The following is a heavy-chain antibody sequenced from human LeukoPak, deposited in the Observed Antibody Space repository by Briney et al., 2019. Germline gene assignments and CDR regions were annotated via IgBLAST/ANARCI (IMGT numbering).Heavy chain of an antibody. CDR1: GFTFSSYS. CDR2: ISSSSSYI. CDR3: ARDRGSSGPGAFDI. V-gene: IGHV3-21*01. J-gene: IGHJ3*02. D-gene: IGHD6-6*01. Sequence: GGSLRLSCAASGFTFSSYSMNWVRQAPGKGLEWVSSISSSSSYIYYADSVKGRFTISRDNAKNSLYLQMNSLRAEETAVYYCARDRGSSGPGAFDIWGQGTMVTVSS.